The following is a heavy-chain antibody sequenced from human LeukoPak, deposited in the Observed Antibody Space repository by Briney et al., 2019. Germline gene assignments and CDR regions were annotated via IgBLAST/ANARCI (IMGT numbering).Heavy chain of an antibody. CDR1: GYTFTSYG. CDR2: ISAYNGDT. V-gene: IGHV1-18*01. D-gene: IGHD2-21*01. CDR3: VRDTYSFDY. Sequence: ASVKVSCKASGYTFTSYGIIWVRQAPGQGLEWMGWISAYNGDTNYAQKFQGRVTMTTDTSTSTAYMELRSLRSDDTAVYYCVRDTYSFDYWGQGTLATVSS. J-gene: IGHJ4*02.